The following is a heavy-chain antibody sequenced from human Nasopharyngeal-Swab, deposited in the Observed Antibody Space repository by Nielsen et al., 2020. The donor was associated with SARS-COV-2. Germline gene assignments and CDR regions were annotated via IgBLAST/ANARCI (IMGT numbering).Heavy chain of an antibody. CDR2: IYYSGGT. D-gene: IGHD1-26*01. Sequence: SETLSLTCTVSGGSISSYYWSWIRQPPGKGLGWIGYIYYSGGTNYNPSLKSRVTFSVDTSKNQFSLKVRSVTAADTAVYYCARTSEDYYYYYMDVWGKGTTVTVSS. CDR1: GGSISSYY. CDR3: ARTSEDYYYYYMDV. J-gene: IGHJ6*03. V-gene: IGHV4-59*01.